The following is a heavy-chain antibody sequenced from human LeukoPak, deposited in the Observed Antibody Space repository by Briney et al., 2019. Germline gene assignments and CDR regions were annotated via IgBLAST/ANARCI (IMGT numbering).Heavy chain of an antibody. Sequence: GGSLRLSCAASGFTVSSNYMSWVRQAPGKGLEWVSVIYSGGSTYYADSVKGRFTISRDNSKNTLYLRMNSLRAEDTAVYYCARGAGTKGWYFDLWGRGTLVTVSS. D-gene: IGHD3-10*01. V-gene: IGHV3-66*01. CDR2: IYSGGST. CDR3: ARGAGTKGWYFDL. CDR1: GFTVSSNY. J-gene: IGHJ2*01.